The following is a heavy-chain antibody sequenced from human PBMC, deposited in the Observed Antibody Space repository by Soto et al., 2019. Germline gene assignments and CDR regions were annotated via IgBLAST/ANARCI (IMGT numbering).Heavy chain of an antibody. CDR3: ARHSESIAARTDYYYYYYMDV. V-gene: IGHV5-51*01. J-gene: IGHJ6*03. D-gene: IGHD6-6*01. Sequence: GESLKISCKGSGYSFTSYWIGWVRQMPGKGLEWMGIIYPGDSDTRYSPSFQGQVTISADKSISTAYLQWSSLKASDTAMYYCARHSESIAARTDYYYYYYMDVWGKGTTVTVSS. CDR1: GYSFTSYW. CDR2: IYPGDSDT.